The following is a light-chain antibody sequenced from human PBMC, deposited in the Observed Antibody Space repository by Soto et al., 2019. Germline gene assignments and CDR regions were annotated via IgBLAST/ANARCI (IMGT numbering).Light chain of an antibody. CDR3: QQANIFPRM. CDR2: AAS. Sequence: DIQMTQSPSSVSASVGDTVTITCRASQPISSWLAWFQQKPGEPPKLLIYAASTLQSGVPSRFSGSGSGTEFTLTISSLQPEDFAPYYCQQANIFPRMFAQGTKVEI. CDR1: QPISSW. J-gene: IGKJ1*01. V-gene: IGKV1-12*01.